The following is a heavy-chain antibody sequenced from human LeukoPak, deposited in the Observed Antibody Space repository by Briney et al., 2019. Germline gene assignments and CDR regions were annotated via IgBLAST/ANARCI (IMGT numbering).Heavy chain of an antibody. J-gene: IGHJ4*02. CDR3: ANLVTTSNDFDY. D-gene: IGHD4-17*01. CDR1: GLTFSSFG. Sequence: GGSLRLSCAASGLTFSSFGMHWVRQAPGKGLEWVSAISDSGHYTYYADSVKGRFTISRDNSKNTLYLQMNSLRAEDTAVYYCANLVTTSNDFDYWGQGTLVTVSS. V-gene: IGHV3-23*01. CDR2: ISDSGHYT.